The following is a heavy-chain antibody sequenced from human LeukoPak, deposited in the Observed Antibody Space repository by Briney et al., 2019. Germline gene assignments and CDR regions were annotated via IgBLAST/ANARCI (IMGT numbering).Heavy chain of an antibody. CDR1: GVTFSSYA. CDR2: ISGSGGST. CDR3: AKSSYGSGNNWFDP. D-gene: IGHD3-10*01. Sequence: GGSLRLSCAASGVTFSSYAMSWGRDAPGKGLEPVSAISGSGGSTYYADSVKGRFTISRDNSKNTLYLQMNSLRAEDTAVYYCAKSSYGSGNNWFDPWGQGTLVTVSS. V-gene: IGHV3-23*01. J-gene: IGHJ5*02.